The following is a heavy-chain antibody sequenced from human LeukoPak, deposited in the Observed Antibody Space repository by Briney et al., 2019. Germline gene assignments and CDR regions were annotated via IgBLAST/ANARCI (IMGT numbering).Heavy chain of an antibody. CDR1: GGPFISYY. D-gene: IGHD4-17*01. V-gene: IGHV4-34*01. J-gene: IGHJ6*02. CDR2: INHSGST. CDR3: ARGPDGDDYYHYGMDV. Sequence: SETLSLSCAVYGGPFISYYWHWIRQPPGKGLEWIGEINHSGSTNYNPSLKSRVTISVDTSKNQFSLKLRSVTAADTAVYYCARGPDGDDYYHYGMDVWGRGTTVTVSS.